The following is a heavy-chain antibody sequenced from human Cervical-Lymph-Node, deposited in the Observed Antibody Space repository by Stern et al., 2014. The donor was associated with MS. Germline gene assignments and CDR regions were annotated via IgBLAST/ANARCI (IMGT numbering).Heavy chain of an antibody. CDR3: ARMIPTIKSGYYYFGMDV. V-gene: IGHV2-5*01. D-gene: IGHD5-24*01. J-gene: IGHJ6*02. CDR1: GFSFTTSEVG. Sequence: QVTLKESGPTLVKPTQTLTLTCTFSGFSFTTSEVGVGWIRQPPGKALEWLGILYWCDDKRYSPSLKIRLTITKDTSKNQVVLTMASMDLVDTATYYCARMIPTIKSGYYYFGMDVWGQGTTVTVSS. CDR2: LYWCDDK.